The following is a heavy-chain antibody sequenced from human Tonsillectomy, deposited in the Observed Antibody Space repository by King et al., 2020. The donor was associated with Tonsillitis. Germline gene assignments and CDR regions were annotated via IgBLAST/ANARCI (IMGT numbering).Heavy chain of an antibody. Sequence: VQLVESGGDLVKPGGSLRLSCAASGFTFSDYAMNWVRQAPGKGLEWVSSISSSSSYIYYADSMKGRFSISRDNAKNSLSLQMNRLRVEDTAVYYCASSRSDILTGYPLSPIDYWGQGTLVTVSS. D-gene: IGHD3-9*01. CDR3: ASSRSDILTGYPLSPIDY. V-gene: IGHV3-21*01. CDR2: ISSSSSYI. J-gene: IGHJ4*02. CDR1: GFTFSDYA.